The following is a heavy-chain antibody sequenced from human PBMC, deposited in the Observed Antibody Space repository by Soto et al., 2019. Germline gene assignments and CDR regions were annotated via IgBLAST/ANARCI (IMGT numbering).Heavy chain of an antibody. CDR2: IKQDGSEE. D-gene: IGHD3-3*01. CDR3: VRVMDFLGGFGRGNHYAMDV. CDR1: GFTFTTYR. J-gene: IGHJ6*02. Sequence: EVQLVESGGGLVQPGGSLRLSCAASGFTFTTYRMNWARQAPGKGLEWVANIKQDGSEEYYVDSVKGRFAISRDNAKNSLYLQMNSLRAEDTAVYYCVRVMDFLGGFGRGNHYAMDVWGQGTTGTVSS. V-gene: IGHV3-7*01.